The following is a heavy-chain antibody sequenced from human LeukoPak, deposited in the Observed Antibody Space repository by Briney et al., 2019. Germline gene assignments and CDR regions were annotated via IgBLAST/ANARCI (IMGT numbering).Heavy chain of an antibody. V-gene: IGHV3-23*01. CDR2: ISGSGDYT. D-gene: IGHD1-26*01. Sequence: GGSLRLSCEASGFTFSNNAMNWVRQAPGKGLEWVSSISGSGDYTNYADSVKGRFTISRDNSKNTLYLQMNSLRAEDTAVYYCAKDLRVGATDCYFDYWGQGTLVTVSS. J-gene: IGHJ4*02. CDR1: GFTFSNNA. CDR3: AKDLRVGATDCYFDY.